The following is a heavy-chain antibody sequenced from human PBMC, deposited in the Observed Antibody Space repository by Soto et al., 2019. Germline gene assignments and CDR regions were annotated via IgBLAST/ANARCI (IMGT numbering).Heavy chain of an antibody. CDR2: IIPIFGTA. D-gene: IGHD2-2*01. CDR3: ARDKPPVPRNYYYYGMDV. Sequence: QVQLVQSGAEVKKPGSSVKVSCKASGGTFSSYAISWVRQAPGQGLEWMGGIIPIFGTANYAQKFQGRVTITADESTSTAYMELSSVRSEDTAVYYCARDKPPVPRNYYYYGMDVWGQGTTVTVSS. CDR1: GGTFSSYA. J-gene: IGHJ6*02. V-gene: IGHV1-69*01.